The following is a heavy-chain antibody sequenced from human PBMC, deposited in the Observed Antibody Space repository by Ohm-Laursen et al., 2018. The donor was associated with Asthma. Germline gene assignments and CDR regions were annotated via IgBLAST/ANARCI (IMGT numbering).Heavy chain of an antibody. V-gene: IGHV3-30*02. D-gene: IGHD2-15*01. CDR1: GFTFSFYG. J-gene: IGHJ4*02. CDR3: ARDKECSGGSCSYYFDY. CDR2: IWYEGSNT. Sequence: GSLRLSCTASGFTFSFYGMHWVRQAPGKGLEWVAFIWYEGSNTYYADSVKGRFTISRDISKNTLYLQMNSLRAEDTAVYYCARDKECSGGSCSYYFDYWGQGTLVTVSS.